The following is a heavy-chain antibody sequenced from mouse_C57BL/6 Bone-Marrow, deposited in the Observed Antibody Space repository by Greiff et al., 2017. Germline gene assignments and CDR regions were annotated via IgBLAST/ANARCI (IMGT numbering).Heavy chain of an antibody. CDR3: ARHEAYSNYVGNYFDY. Sequence: QVQLQQSGAELVKPGASVKLSCKASGYTFTEYTIHWVKQRSGQGLEWIGWFYPGSGSIKYNEKFKDKATLTADKSSSTVYMELSRLTSEDSAVYFCARHEAYSNYVGNYFDYWGQGTTLTVSS. D-gene: IGHD2-5*01. V-gene: IGHV1-62-2*01. J-gene: IGHJ2*01. CDR1: GYTFTEYT. CDR2: FYPGSGSI.